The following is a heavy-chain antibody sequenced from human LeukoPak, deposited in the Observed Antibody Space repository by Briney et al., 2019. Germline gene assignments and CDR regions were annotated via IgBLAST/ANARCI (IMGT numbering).Heavy chain of an antibody. V-gene: IGHV1-2*02. J-gene: IGHJ4*02. CDR1: GYTFTSYD. D-gene: IGHD3-3*01. CDR2: MNPNSGGT. Sequence: ASVKVSCKASGYTFTSYDINWVRQATGQGLEWMGWMNPNSGGTNYAQKFQGRVTMTRDTSISTAYMELSRLRSDDTAVYYCARFYDFWSGYSGFDYWGQGTLVTVSS. CDR3: ARFYDFWSGYSGFDY.